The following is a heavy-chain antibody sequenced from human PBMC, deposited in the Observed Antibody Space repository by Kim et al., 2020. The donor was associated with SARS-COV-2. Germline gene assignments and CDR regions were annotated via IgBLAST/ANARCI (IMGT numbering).Heavy chain of an antibody. D-gene: IGHD4-17*01. CDR1: GFTFSNFA. CDR2: ISSDGST. CDR3: AQSYEAKRGLGVTTFSY. Sequence: GGSLRLSCEASGFTFSNFAMSWVRQSPGKGLEGVSTISSDGSTNYADSVKGRFVISRDNSKNTLYLQMNSLTVEDTTIYYCAQSYEAKRGLGVTTFSYWGQGTPVTVSS. V-gene: IGHV3-23*01. J-gene: IGHJ4*02.